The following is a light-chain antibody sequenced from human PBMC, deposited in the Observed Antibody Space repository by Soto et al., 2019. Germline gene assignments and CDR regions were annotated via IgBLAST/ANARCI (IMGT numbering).Light chain of an antibody. CDR2: GAS. CDR3: QQYGSSPLT. J-gene: IGKJ4*01. CDR1: QSVISTS. V-gene: IGKV3-20*01. Sequence: EIVLTQSPGTLSLSPGERATLSCRTSQSVISTSLAWYQQKPGQAPRLLIYGASNRATGIPDRFSGSGSWTDFTLTINRLEPEDFAMYYCQQYGSSPLTFGGGTKVEIK.